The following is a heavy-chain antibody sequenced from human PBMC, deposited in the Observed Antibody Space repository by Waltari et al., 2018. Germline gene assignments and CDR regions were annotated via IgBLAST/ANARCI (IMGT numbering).Heavy chain of an antibody. CDR3: TTHQTTVPTRGTSYY. J-gene: IGHJ4*02. Sequence: EVQLVESGGGLVKPGGSLRLSCAASGLTFTNAWMNWVRQAPGKGLEWVGRIKTNTDGGTTDYAAPVKGRFTISRDDSKNTLYLQMNSLKTEDTALYYCTTHQTTVPTRGTSYYWGQGTLVTVSS. CDR1: GLTFTNAW. V-gene: IGHV3-15*07. CDR2: IKTNTDGGTT. D-gene: IGHD4-17*01.